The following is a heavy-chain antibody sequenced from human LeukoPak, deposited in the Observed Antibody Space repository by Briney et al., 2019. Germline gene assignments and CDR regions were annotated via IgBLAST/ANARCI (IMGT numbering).Heavy chain of an antibody. V-gene: IGHV1-18*01. CDR1: GYTFTNYY. CDR3: ARLVYGDPFDY. CDR2: ISAYNGNR. Sequence: ASVKVSCKASGYTFTNYYITWVRQAPGQGLEWMGWISAYNGNRNYAQKLQGRVTMTTDTSTSTAYMELRSLRSDDTAVYYCARLVYGDPFDYWGQGTLVTVSS. J-gene: IGHJ4*02. D-gene: IGHD4-17*01.